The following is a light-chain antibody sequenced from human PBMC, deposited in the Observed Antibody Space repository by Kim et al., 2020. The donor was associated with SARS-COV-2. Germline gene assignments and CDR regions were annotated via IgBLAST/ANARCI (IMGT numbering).Light chain of an antibody. Sequence: PGGTVTLTCASNTGAVTSGYDPNWFQLKPGQAPRSMIHTASGRHSWTPARFSGSLLGGKAALTLSGVQPEDEAEYYCLLYYGGVWVFGGETQLTVL. CDR3: LLYYGGVWV. CDR2: TAS. J-gene: IGLJ3*02. CDR1: TGAVTSGYD. V-gene: IGLV7-43*01.